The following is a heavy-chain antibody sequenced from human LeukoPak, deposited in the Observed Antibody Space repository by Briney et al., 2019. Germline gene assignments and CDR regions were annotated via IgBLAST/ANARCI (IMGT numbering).Heavy chain of an antibody. CDR3: ARDSSPPLLRPKGFDY. J-gene: IGHJ4*02. D-gene: IGHD2-15*01. Sequence: PGGPLRLSCAASGFTFSSYSLNWVRQAPGKGLEWVSSISSSSSYIYYADSVKGRFTISRDNAKNSLYLQMNSLRAEDTAVYYCARDSSPPLLRPKGFDYWGQGTLVTVSS. CDR2: ISSSSSYI. V-gene: IGHV3-21*01. CDR1: GFTFSSYS.